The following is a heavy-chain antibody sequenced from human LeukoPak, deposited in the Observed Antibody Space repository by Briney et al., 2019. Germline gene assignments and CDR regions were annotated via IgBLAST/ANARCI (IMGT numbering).Heavy chain of an antibody. CDR2: VYYSGST. V-gene: IGHV4-61*08. CDR3: ARDVSGPNWFDP. D-gene: IGHD5/OR15-5a*01. Sequence: EPSETLSLTCTVSGGSVSSAGYYWSWIRQPPGKGLEWIGYVYYSGSTNYNPSLKSRVTISIDTSKNQFSLKLSSVTAADTAVYYCARDVSGPNWFDPWGQGTLVTASS. J-gene: IGHJ5*02. CDR1: GGSVSSAGYY.